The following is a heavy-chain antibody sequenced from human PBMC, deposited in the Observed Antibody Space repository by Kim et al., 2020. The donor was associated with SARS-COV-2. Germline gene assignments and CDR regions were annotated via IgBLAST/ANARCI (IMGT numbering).Heavy chain of an antibody. V-gene: IGHV3-13*04. Sequence: VGSLRLSCAASGFTFSSYDMHWVRQATGKGLEWVSAIGTAGDTYYPGSVKGRFTISRENAKNSLYLQMNSLRAGDTAVYYCARGIGSSGYYDVDYYYGMDVWGQGTTVTVSS. CDR3: ARGIGSSGYYDVDYYYGMDV. CDR2: IGTAGDT. J-gene: IGHJ6*02. CDR1: GFTFSSYD. D-gene: IGHD3-22*01.